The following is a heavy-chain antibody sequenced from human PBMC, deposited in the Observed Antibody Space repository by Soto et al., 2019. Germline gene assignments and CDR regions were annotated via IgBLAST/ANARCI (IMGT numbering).Heavy chain of an antibody. J-gene: IGHJ5*02. CDR2: ISYDGSNK. CDR1: GFTFSSYG. CDR3: AKTRDLLRYFDWLSH. Sequence: GGSLRLSCAASGFTFSSYGMHWVRQAPGKGLEWVAVISYDGSNKYYADSVKGRFTISRDNSKNTLYLQMNSLRAEDTAVYYCAKTRDLLRYFDWLSHWGQGTLVTVSS. D-gene: IGHD3-9*01. V-gene: IGHV3-30*18.